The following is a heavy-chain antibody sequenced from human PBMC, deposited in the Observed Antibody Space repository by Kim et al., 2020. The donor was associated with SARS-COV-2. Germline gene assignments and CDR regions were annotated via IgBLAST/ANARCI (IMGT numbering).Heavy chain of an antibody. Sequence: ASVKVSCKASGYTFTGHYMHWVRQAPGQGLEWMGRINPNSGCTNYAQKFQGRVTMTRDTSISTAYMDLSRLRSDDTAVYFCARAKVLDGSSWSRDPWGQGALVTVSS. J-gene: IGHJ5*02. CDR3: ARAKVLDGSSWSRDP. D-gene: IGHD6-13*01. CDR1: GYTFTGHY. CDR2: INPNSGCT. V-gene: IGHV1-2*06.